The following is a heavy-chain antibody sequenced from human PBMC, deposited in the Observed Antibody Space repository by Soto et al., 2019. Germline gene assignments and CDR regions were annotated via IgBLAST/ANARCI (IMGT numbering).Heavy chain of an antibody. D-gene: IGHD1-26*01. CDR2: ISYDGSNK. CDR1: GFTFSSYA. J-gene: IGHJ4*02. CDR3: ARDRIVGDAYYFDY. Sequence: GGSLRLSCAASGFTFSSYAMHWVRQAPGKGLEWVAVISYDGSNKYYADSVKGRFTISRDNSKNTLYLQMNSLRAEDTAVYYCARDRIVGDAYYFDYWGQGTLLTVSS. V-gene: IGHV3-30-3*01.